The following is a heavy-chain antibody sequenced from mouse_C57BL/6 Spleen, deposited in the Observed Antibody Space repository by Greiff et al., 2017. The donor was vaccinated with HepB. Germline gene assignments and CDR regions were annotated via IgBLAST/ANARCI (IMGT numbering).Heavy chain of an antibody. V-gene: IGHV15-2*01. Sequence: QVQLKESGSELRSPGSSVKLSCKDFDSEVFPIAYMSWVRQKPGHGFEWIGGILPSIGRTIYGEKFEDKATLDADTLSNTAYLELNSLTSEDSAIYYCARRKLYGSSDWYFDVWGTGTTVTVSS. CDR2: ILPSIGRT. D-gene: IGHD1-1*01. J-gene: IGHJ1*03. CDR3: ARRKLYGSSDWYFDV. CDR1: DSEVFPIAY.